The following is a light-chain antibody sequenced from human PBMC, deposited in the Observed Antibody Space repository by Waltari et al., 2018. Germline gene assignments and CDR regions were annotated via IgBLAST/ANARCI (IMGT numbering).Light chain of an antibody. V-gene: IGKV1-12*01. CDR3: HQANSFPVT. CDR2: AAS. Sequence: DIQMTPSPPSVSASLGDRLTITCRASQPISTWLAWYQQKPGTAPKLLIYAASNLQSGVPSRFSGSGSGTYFTLTIRSLQPEDFATYYCHQANSFPVTFGGGTKVEIK. J-gene: IGKJ4*01. CDR1: QPISTW.